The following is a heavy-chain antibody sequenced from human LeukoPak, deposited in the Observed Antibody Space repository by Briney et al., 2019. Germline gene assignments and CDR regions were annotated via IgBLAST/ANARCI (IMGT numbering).Heavy chain of an antibody. CDR3: ARKDIVVVPADMPVGFDP. CDR1: GYTVTSYY. V-gene: IGHV1-2*02. Sequence: ASVKGSCKASGYTVTSYYMHWVRQAPGQGLEWMGWINPNSVGTNYAKKFQGRVTMTRDTSISTAYMELSRLRSEDTAVYYCARKDIVVVPADMPVGFDPWGQGTLVTVCS. J-gene: IGHJ5*02. CDR2: INPNSVGT. D-gene: IGHD2-2*01.